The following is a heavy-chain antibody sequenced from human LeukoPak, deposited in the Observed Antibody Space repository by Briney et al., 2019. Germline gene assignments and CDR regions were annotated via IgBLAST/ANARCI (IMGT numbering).Heavy chain of an antibody. J-gene: IGHJ3*02. CDR1: GFTFRTYT. CDR2: ISFDGSNK. CDR3: ARGSFGAGVGATMDDAFDM. V-gene: IGHV3-30-3*01. D-gene: IGHD1-26*01. Sequence: GGSLRLFCAASGFTFRTYTMHWVRQAPGKGLEWVAVISFDGSNKYYADSVKGRFTISRDTSKSTLYLQMNSLRAEDTAVYYCARGSFGAGVGATMDDAFDMWGHGTMVTVSS.